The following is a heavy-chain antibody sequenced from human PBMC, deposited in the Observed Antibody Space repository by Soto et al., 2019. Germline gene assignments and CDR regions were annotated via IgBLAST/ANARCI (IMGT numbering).Heavy chain of an antibody. Sequence: QVQLVQSGAEVKKPGSSVKVSCKASGGTFSSYTISWVRQAPGQGLEWMGRIIPILGIANYAQKFQGRVTITADKSTSTAYLELSSLRSEDTAVYYCAREPEYDFWSGRCPVFDIWGQGTMVTVSS. J-gene: IGHJ3*02. V-gene: IGHV1-69*08. CDR2: IIPILGIA. CDR1: GGTFSSYT. CDR3: AREPEYDFWSGRCPVFDI. D-gene: IGHD3-3*01.